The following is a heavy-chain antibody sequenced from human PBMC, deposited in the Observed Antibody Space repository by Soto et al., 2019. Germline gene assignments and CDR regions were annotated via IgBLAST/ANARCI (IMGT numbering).Heavy chain of an antibody. D-gene: IGHD6-13*01. V-gene: IGHV3-30*18. CDR2: ISYDGSNR. Sequence: GGSLRLSCAASGFTFSSYGMHWVRQAPGKGLEWVAVISYDGSNRYYADSVKGRFTISRDNSKNTLYLQMNSLRAEDTAVYYCAKDPGRSSSWYPLGYYYYGMDVWGQGTTVTVS. CDR3: AKDPGRSSSWYPLGYYYYGMDV. J-gene: IGHJ6*02. CDR1: GFTFSSYG.